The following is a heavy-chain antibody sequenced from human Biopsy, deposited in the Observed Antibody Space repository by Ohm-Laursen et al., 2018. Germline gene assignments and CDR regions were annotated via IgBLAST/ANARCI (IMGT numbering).Heavy chain of an antibody. Sequence: GTLSLTCTVSGDSVSSGSFYWTWIRQPPGQGLEYIGYIYDRGSTANYNPSLESRVTMSVDTSKNQFSLILSSMTAADTAVYYCAREPRIAAVAYFDPWGQGTLVIVSS. D-gene: IGHD6-13*01. CDR3: AREPRIAAVAYFDP. CDR1: GDSVSSGSFY. V-gene: IGHV4-61*01. CDR2: IYDRGSTA. J-gene: IGHJ5*02.